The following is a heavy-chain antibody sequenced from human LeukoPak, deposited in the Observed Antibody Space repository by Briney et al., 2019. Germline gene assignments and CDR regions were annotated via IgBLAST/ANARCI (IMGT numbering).Heavy chain of an antibody. Sequence: GGSLRPPCAASGFTFSSYAMSWVRQAPGKGLEWVSAISGSGGSTYYADSVKGRFTISRDNSKNTLYLQMNSLRAEDTAVYYCAKDYYNSSGHLYYFDYWGQGTLVTNSS. CDR1: GFTFSSYA. D-gene: IGHD3-22*01. J-gene: IGHJ4*02. CDR3: AKDYYNSSGHLYYFDY. V-gene: IGHV3-23*01. CDR2: ISGSGGST.